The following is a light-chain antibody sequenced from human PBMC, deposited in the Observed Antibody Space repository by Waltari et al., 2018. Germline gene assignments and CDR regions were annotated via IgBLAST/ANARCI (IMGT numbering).Light chain of an antibody. Sequence: QSVLTQPPSASGTPGQRVSIPSSGSPSHIGGDSVNSYQQLPGAAPKLLIYIDNRRPSGVPDRFSGSKSGTSASLAISGLQSEDEADYYCAAWDSRLNGVVFGGGTRLTVL. J-gene: IGLJ2*01. CDR2: IDN. CDR1: PSHIGGDS. CDR3: AAWDSRLNGVV. V-gene: IGLV1-44*01.